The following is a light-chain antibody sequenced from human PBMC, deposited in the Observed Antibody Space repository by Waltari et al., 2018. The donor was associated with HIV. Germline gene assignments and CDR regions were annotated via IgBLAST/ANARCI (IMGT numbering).Light chain of an antibody. Sequence: EIVLPQSPATLSLSPGQRATLSCRASQSIYVHLGWYQHKPGQPPRLLVYDSSKRVTDIPARFSGSGSGANFTLTISSLEPEDFAVYYCQHRSSWPPTFGRGTRIEI. V-gene: IGKV3-11*01. J-gene: IGKJ4*01. CDR3: QHRSSWPPT. CDR2: DSS. CDR1: QSIYVH.